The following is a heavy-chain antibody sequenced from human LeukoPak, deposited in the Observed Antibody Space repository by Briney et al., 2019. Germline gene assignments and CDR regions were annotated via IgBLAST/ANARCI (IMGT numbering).Heavy chain of an antibody. V-gene: IGHV3-21*01. CDR1: GFTFSSYW. D-gene: IGHD6-19*01. J-gene: IGHJ6*02. CDR2: ISSSSSYI. CDR3: ARDRGAVAIYYGMDV. Sequence: PGGSLRLSCAASGFTFSSYWMHWVRQAPGKGLEWVSSISSSSSYIYYADSVKGRFTISRDNAKNSLYLQMNSLRAEDTAVYYCARDRGAVAIYYGMDVWGQGTTVTVSS.